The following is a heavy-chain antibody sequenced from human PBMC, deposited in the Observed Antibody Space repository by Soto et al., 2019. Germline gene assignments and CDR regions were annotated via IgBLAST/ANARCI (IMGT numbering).Heavy chain of an antibody. CDR1: GGSFSGYY. CDR2: INHSGST. V-gene: IGHV4-34*01. CDR3: ARGQGFYDFWSGYYFDY. J-gene: IGHJ4*02. D-gene: IGHD3-3*01. Sequence: SETLSLTCAVYGGSFSGYYWSWIRQPPGKGLEWIGEINHSGSTNYNPSLKSRFTISVDTSKNQFSLKLSSVTAADTAVYYCARGQGFYDFWSGYYFDYWGQGTLVTVSS.